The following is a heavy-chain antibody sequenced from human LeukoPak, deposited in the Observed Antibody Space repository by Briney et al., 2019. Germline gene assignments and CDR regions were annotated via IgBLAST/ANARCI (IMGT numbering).Heavy chain of an antibody. V-gene: IGHV4-39*07. CDR1: GGSIGSSSYY. D-gene: IGHD3-10*01. J-gene: IGHJ4*02. Sequence: SETLSLTCTVSGGSIGSSSYYWGWIRQPPGKGLEWIGSIYYSGSTYYNPSLKSRVTISVDTSKNQFSLKLSSVTAADTAVYYCATLSGHGSGSYFWGQGTLVTVSS. CDR2: IYYSGST. CDR3: ATLSGHGSGSYF.